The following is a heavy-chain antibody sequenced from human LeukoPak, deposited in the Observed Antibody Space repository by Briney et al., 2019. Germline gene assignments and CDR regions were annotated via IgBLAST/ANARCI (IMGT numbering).Heavy chain of an antibody. CDR3: ARDGGYYDILTGSSEAFDI. D-gene: IGHD3-9*01. V-gene: IGHV3-7*01. CDR1: GFTVSSYW. Sequence: GGSLRLSCSASGFTVSSYWMSWVRQAPGKGLEWVANIKQDGSEKYYVDSVKGRFTISRDNAKNSLYLQMHSLRAEDTALYYCARDGGYYDILTGSSEAFDIWGQGTMVTVSS. J-gene: IGHJ3*02. CDR2: IKQDGSEK.